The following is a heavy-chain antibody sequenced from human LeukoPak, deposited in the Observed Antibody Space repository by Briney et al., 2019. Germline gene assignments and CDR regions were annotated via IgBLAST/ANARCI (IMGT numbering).Heavy chain of an antibody. V-gene: IGHV5-51*01. D-gene: IGHD5-12*01. J-gene: IGHJ5*02. CDR1: GYSFTSYW. Sequence: GESLKISCKGSGYSFTSYWIGWVRHMPGKGLEWMGIIYPGDSDTRYNPSFQGQVTISADKSISTAYLQWSSLKASDTAMYYCARLGYSGYDYRNNWFDPWGQGTLVTVSS. CDR2: IYPGDSDT. CDR3: ARLGYSGYDYRNNWFDP.